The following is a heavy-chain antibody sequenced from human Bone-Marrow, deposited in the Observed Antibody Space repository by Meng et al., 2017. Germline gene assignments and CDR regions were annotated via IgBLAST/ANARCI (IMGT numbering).Heavy chain of an antibody. J-gene: IGHJ5*02. Sequence: GGYLRLSCAASGFTFSSYWMHWVRQAPGKGLVWVSRINSDGSGTSYADSVKGRFTISRDNAKNTLYLQMNSLRAEDTAVYYCARDLNPFPWSPDRYNWFDPWGQGTLVTVSS. CDR2: INSDGSGT. V-gene: IGHV3-74*01. CDR3: ARDLNPFPWSPDRYNWFDP. CDR1: GFTFSSYW. D-gene: IGHD1-14*01.